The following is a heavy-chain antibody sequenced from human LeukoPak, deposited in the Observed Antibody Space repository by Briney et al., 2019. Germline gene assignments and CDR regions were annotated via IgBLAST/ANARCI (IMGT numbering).Heavy chain of an antibody. CDR3: ARGSYFDWLFPFYY. CDR2: IYHSGST. Sequence: SETLSLTCTVSGYSISSGYYWGWIRPPPGKGLEWIGSIYHSGSTYCNPSLKSRVTISVDTSKNQFSLKLSSVTAADTAVYYCARGSYFDWLFPFYYWGQGTLVTVSS. J-gene: IGHJ4*02. CDR1: GYSISSGYY. D-gene: IGHD3-9*01. V-gene: IGHV4-38-2*02.